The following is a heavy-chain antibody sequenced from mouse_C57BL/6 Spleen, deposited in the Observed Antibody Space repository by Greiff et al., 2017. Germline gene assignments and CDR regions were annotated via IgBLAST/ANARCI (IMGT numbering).Heavy chain of an antibody. CDR1: GYTFTSYW. CDR3: SRPHYCDRSFFDY. V-gene: IGHV1-55*01. D-gene: IGHD1-1*01. CDR2: IYPGSGST. J-gene: IGHJ2*01. Sequence: QVQLQQPGAELVKPGASVKMSCKASGYTFTSYWITWVKQRPGQGLEWIGDIYPGSGSTNYNEKFKSKATLTVDTSSSKAYMQLSSLTSVDSAVYYCSRPHYCDRSFFDYWGQGTTLTVSS.